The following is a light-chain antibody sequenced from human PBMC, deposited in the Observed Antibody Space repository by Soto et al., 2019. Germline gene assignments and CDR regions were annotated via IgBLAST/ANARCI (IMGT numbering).Light chain of an antibody. J-gene: IGKJ4*01. CDR2: DAS. V-gene: IGKV1-33*01. CDR3: QQYNSMLS. CDR1: HDVSRN. Sequence: DIPMTQSPSSLSASVGDRVTIACQSSHDVSRNLNWFQQKPGEAPKLLIYDASNVERGGPSRFSGSGSGTDFTLNICRLQPEDVATYYCQQYNSMLSFGGGTEVEMK.